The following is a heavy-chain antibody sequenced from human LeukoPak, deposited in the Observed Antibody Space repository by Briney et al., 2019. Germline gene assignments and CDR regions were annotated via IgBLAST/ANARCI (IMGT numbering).Heavy chain of an antibody. CDR1: GFTFSNAW. D-gene: IGHD5-18*01. Sequence: TGGSLRLSCAASGFTFSNAWMSWVRQAPGKGLAWVGRIKSKTDGGTTDYAAPVKGRFTISRDDSKNTLYLQMNSLKTEDTAVYYCTTRGYSYGLVGYYYYMDVWGKGTTVTVSS. V-gene: IGHV3-15*01. J-gene: IGHJ6*03. CDR2: IKSKTDGGTT. CDR3: TTRGYSYGLVGYYYYMDV.